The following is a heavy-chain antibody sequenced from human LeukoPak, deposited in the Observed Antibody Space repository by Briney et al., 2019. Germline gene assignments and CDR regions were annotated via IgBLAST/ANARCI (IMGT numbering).Heavy chain of an antibody. CDR3: AREPRDYYDFWSGYDI. J-gene: IGHJ3*02. CDR2: ISSSSSYI. Sequence: GGSLRLSCAPSGFTFSSYSMNWVRQHPGKALESVSSISSSSSYIYYPDPVKGRLTISRDNATNSLYLQMNSLRAEDTAVYYCAREPRDYYDFWSGYDIWGQGTMVTVSS. D-gene: IGHD3-3*01. CDR1: GFTFSSYS. V-gene: IGHV3-21*01.